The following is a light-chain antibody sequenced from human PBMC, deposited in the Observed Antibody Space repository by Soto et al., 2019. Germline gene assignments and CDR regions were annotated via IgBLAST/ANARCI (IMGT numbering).Light chain of an antibody. Sequence: EIVLTQSPATLSLAPWERATVSCRASQSVSSYLAWYQQKPGQAPRLLIYDASNRATGIPARFSGSGSGTDFTLTISSLEPEDFAVYYCQQRSNWPLTFGGGTKVDIK. J-gene: IGKJ4*01. CDR2: DAS. CDR1: QSVSSY. CDR3: QQRSNWPLT. V-gene: IGKV3-11*01.